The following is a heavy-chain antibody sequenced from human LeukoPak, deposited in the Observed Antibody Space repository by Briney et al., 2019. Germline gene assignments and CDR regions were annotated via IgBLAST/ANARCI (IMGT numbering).Heavy chain of an antibody. CDR2: IWYDGSNK. CDR1: GFTFSSYG. CDR3: AKDYRGYGDYFDY. Sequence: PGGSLRLSCAASGFTFSSYGMHWVRQAPGKGLEWVAVIWYDGSNKYYADSVKGRFTISRDNSKNTLYLQMNSLRAEDTAVYYCAKDYRGYGDYFDYWGQGPLVTVSS. D-gene: IGHD5-12*01. J-gene: IGHJ4*02. V-gene: IGHV3-33*06.